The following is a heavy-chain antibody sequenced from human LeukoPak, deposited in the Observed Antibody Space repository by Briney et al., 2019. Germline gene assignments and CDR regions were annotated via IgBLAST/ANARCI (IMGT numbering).Heavy chain of an antibody. J-gene: IGHJ4*02. CDR1: GFSFSHFW. D-gene: IGHD1-26*01. CDR3: AGGSSTTLDY. Sequence: GGSLRLSCLASGFSFSHFWMGWVRQAPGKGLEWVTNTNQDGTEKNYVDSLKGRFTISRDNAKNSLYLQMTSPRVDDTAVYFCAGGSSTTLDYWGQGTLVTVSS. V-gene: IGHV3-7*04. CDR2: TNQDGTEK.